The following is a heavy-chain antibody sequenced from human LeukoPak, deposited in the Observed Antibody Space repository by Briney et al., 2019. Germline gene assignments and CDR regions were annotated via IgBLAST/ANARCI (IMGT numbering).Heavy chain of an antibody. CDR1: GFSFSTYW. Sequence: GGSLRLSCAASGFSFSTYWMHWVHQAPGEGLVWVARINTDGSTTNFADPVRGRFTISRDNAKNTLYLQTNSLRAEDAALYYCAKGAVAGPYFDYWGQGTLVTVSS. J-gene: IGHJ4*02. D-gene: IGHD6-19*01. CDR2: INTDGSTT. CDR3: AKGAVAGPYFDY. V-gene: IGHV3-74*01.